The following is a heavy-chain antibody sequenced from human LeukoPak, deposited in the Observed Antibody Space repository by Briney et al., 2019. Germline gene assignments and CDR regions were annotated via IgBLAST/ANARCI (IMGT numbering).Heavy chain of an antibody. CDR3: ARGSSSWSPTPPDY. J-gene: IGHJ4*02. Sequence: GGSLRLSCAASGFTFSNYWMSWVRQAPGKGLEWVANIKQDGSEKDYVDSVKGRFTISRDNAKNSLYLQVNSLRADDTAVYYCARGSSSWSPTPPDYWGQGTLVTVSS. CDR1: GFTFSNYW. CDR2: IKQDGSEK. V-gene: IGHV3-7*03. D-gene: IGHD6-13*01.